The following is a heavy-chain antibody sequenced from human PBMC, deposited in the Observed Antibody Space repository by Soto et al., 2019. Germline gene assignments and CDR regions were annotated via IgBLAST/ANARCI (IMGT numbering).Heavy chain of an antibody. Sequence: QVQLVQSGPEVRKPGASVKVSCKASGYIFSRYGISWVRQAPGQGLEWMAWIIGYNGNTKFGERVQGRVNVTTDTSTSTAYMELRSLRSDDTAVYYCAREAAAERNYYGLDVWGQGTTVIVSS. CDR1: GYIFSRYG. V-gene: IGHV1-18*04. CDR2: IIGYNGNT. D-gene: IGHD6-13*01. J-gene: IGHJ6*02. CDR3: AREAAAERNYYGLDV.